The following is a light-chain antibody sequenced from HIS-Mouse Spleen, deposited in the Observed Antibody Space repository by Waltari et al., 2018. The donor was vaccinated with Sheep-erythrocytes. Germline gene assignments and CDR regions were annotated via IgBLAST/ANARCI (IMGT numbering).Light chain of an antibody. CDR1: STDVVAYNY. V-gene: IGLV2-14*03. CDR2: DVS. J-gene: IGLJ2*01. Sequence: QSALTQPASVSGSPGQSITISSTGPSTDVVAYNYFPWYQQHPGKAPKLMIYDVSNRPSGVSNRFSGSKSGNTASLTISGLQAEDEADYYCSSYTSSSTFVVFGGGTKLTVL. CDR3: SSYTSSSTFVV.